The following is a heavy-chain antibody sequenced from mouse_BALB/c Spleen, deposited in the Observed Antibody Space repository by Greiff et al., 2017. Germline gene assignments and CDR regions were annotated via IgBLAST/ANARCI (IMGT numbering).Heavy chain of an antibody. CDR1: GFTFNTYA. CDR3: GSHTTQY. J-gene: IGHJ3*01. Sequence: EVQLVESGGGLVQPKGSLKLSCAASGFTFNTYAMNWVRQAPGKGLEWVARIRSKSNNYATYYAESVKDRFTISRDDSQSMLYLQMNNLKTEDTAMYYCGSHTTQYWGQGTLVTVAA. V-gene: IGHV10-1*02. CDR2: IRSKSNNYAT. D-gene: IGHD3-1*01.